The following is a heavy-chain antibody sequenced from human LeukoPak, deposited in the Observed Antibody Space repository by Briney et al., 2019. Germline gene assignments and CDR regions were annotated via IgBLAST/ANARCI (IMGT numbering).Heavy chain of an antibody. Sequence: ASVKVSCKASGYTFTSNYIHWVRQAPGQGLEWMGMIYPRDGSTSYARKFQGRVTVTRDTSTSTVHMELSGLRSEDTAVYYCARDQEGFDYWGQGTLVTVSS. CDR2: IYPRDGST. V-gene: IGHV1-46*01. CDR1: GYTFTSNY. CDR3: ARDQEGFDY. J-gene: IGHJ4*02.